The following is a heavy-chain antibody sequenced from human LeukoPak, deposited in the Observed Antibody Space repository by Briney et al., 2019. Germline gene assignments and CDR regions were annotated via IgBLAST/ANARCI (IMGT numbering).Heavy chain of an antibody. CDR3: AKDGYCSGGRCSPYYFDS. Sequence: HSGGSLRLSCVASGFTFSSYAMSWVRQAPGKGLEWVSTVTGSNVFTYYVDSVKGRFTISRDNSKNTLHLQVHSLRAEDTAVYYCAKDGYCSGGRCSPYYFDSWGQGTLVTVSS. CDR1: GFTFSSYA. J-gene: IGHJ4*02. V-gene: IGHV3-23*01. D-gene: IGHD2-15*01. CDR2: VTGSNVFT.